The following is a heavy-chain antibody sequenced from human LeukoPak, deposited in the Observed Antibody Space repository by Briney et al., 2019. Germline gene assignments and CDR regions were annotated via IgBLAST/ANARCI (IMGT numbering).Heavy chain of an antibody. CDR2: ISYDGSNK. V-gene: IGHV3-30*18. Sequence: GGSLRLSCVASGFTFSSYGMHWVRQAPGEGPEWVAFISYDGSNKYYADSVKGRFTISRDNSKSTLYLQMNSLRAEDTAMYYCAKGVGATRIFDYWGQGTLVTVSS. CDR3: AKGVGATRIFDY. D-gene: IGHD1-26*01. J-gene: IGHJ4*02. CDR1: GFTFSSYG.